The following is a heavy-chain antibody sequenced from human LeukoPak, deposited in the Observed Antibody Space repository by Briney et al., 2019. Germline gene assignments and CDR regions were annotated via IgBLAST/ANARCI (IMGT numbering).Heavy chain of an antibody. V-gene: IGHV1-18*01. Sequence: ASVKVSCKASGYTFTSYGISWVRQAPGQGLEWMGWISAYNGNTNYAQKLQGRVTMTTDTSTGTAYMELRSLRSDDTAVYYCARVEVLYYYYGMDVWGQGTTVTVSS. CDR3: ARVEVLYYYYGMDV. D-gene: IGHD3-3*01. CDR1: GYTFTSYG. J-gene: IGHJ6*02. CDR2: ISAYNGNT.